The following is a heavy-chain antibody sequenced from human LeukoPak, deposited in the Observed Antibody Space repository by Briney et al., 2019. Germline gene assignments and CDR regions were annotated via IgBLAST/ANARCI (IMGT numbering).Heavy chain of an antibody. V-gene: IGHV3-21*01. Sequence: GGSLRLSCAASGFTFSSYSMNWVRQAPGKGLEWVSSISSSSSYKFYADSVKGRFTISRDNAKNSLYLQMNSLRAEDTAVYYCARDYYDSSGYDGYFQHWGQGTLVTVSS. D-gene: IGHD3-22*01. J-gene: IGHJ1*01. CDR2: ISSSSSYK. CDR3: ARDYYDSSGYDGYFQH. CDR1: GFTFSSYS.